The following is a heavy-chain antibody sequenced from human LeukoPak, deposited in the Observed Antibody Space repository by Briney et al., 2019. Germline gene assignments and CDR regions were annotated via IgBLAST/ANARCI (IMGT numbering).Heavy chain of an antibody. CDR3: ARKKYYDVPDY. Sequence: SETLSLTCAVYGGSFSGYYWSWIRQPPGKGLEWIGEINHSGSTNYNPSLKSRVTISVDTSKNQFSLKLSSVTAADTAVYYCARKKYYDVPDYWGQGTLVTVSS. CDR2: INHSGST. J-gene: IGHJ4*02. V-gene: IGHV4-34*01. D-gene: IGHD3-3*01. CDR1: GGSFSGYY.